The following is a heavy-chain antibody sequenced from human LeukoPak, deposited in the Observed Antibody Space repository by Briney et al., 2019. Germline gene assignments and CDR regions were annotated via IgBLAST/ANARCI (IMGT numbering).Heavy chain of an antibody. V-gene: IGHV3-74*01. Sequence: GEPLRPSCEASGFTFSRYWMHWVRQAPGKGLVWVSRIKSDGKTNYADSVKGRFTISRDNAKNTVSLQMDSLRAEDTGVYYCARAPSEVGGYYPEYFRHWGQGTLVTVSS. CDR1: GFTFSRYW. D-gene: IGHD3-22*01. CDR3: ARAPSEVGGYYPEYFRH. J-gene: IGHJ1*01. CDR2: IKSDGKT.